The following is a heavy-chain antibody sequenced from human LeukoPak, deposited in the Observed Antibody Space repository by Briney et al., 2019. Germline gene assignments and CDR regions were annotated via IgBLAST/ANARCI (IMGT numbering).Heavy chain of an antibody. CDR2: IYYSGST. CDR3: ARVRIAAAGTVDY. Sequence: PSETLSLTCTVSGGSISSSSYCWGWIRQPPGKGLEWIGSIYYSGSTYYNPSLKSRVTISVDTSKNQFSLKLSSVTAADTAVYYCARVRIAAAGTVDYWGQGTLVTVSS. J-gene: IGHJ4*02. V-gene: IGHV4-39*07. D-gene: IGHD6-13*01. CDR1: GGSISSSSYC.